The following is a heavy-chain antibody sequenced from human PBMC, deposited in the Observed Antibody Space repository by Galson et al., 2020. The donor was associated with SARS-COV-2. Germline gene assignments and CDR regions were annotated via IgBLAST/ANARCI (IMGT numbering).Heavy chain of an antibody. V-gene: IGHV2-5*02. D-gene: IGHD2-21*01. CDR1: GFSLTTSGVG. J-gene: IGHJ3*01. CDR3: AHMGSDAEDGGEDGDVYFSAVDV. CDR2: IYWDDDE. Sequence: SGPTLVKPTQTLTLTCTFSGFSLTTSGVGVGWIRQPPGKALEWLAIIYWDDDERYSPSLKSRLTITKDTSKNQVVLTMTNMDPVDTATYYCAHMGSDAEDGGEDGDVYFSAVDVLGQGTMVTVSA.